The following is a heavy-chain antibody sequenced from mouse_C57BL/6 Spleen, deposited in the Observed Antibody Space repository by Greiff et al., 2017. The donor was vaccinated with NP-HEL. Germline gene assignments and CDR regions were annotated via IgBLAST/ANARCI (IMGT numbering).Heavy chain of an antibody. CDR3: ASYYDYDEEGFDY. D-gene: IGHD2-4*01. Sequence: EVKLQESGPGLVKPSQSLSLTCSVTGYSITSGYYWNWIRQFPGNKLEWMGYISYDGSNNYNPSLKNRISITRDTSKNQFFLKLKSVTTEDTATYYCASYYDYDEEGFDYWGQGTTLTVSS. V-gene: IGHV3-6*01. CDR1: GYSITSGYY. J-gene: IGHJ2*01. CDR2: ISYDGSN.